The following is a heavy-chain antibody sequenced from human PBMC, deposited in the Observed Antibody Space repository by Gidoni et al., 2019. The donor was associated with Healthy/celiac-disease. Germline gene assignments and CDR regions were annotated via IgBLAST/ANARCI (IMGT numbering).Heavy chain of an antibody. CDR2: T. D-gene: IGHD3-10*01. V-gene: IGHV4-34*01. CDR3: ARGRRGRGSGSPLTPPPDAFDI. Sequence: TNYNPSLKSRVTISVDTSKNQFSLKLSSVTAADTAVYYCARGRRGRGSGSPLTPPPDAFDIWGQGTMVTVSS. J-gene: IGHJ3*02.